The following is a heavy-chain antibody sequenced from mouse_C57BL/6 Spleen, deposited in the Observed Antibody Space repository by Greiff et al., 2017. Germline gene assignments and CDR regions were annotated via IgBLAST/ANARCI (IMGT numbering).Heavy chain of an antibody. D-gene: IGHD4-1*01. CDR2: IYPRSGNT. J-gene: IGHJ4*01. V-gene: IGHV1-81*01. CDR3: ARGKELGRDYYAMDY. CDR1: GYTFTSYG. Sequence: QVQLQQSGAELARPGASVKLSCKASGYTFTSYGISWVKQRTGQGLEWIGEIYPRSGNTYYNEKFKGKATLTADKSSSTAYKELRSLTSEDSAVYFCARGKELGRDYYAMDYWGQGTSVTVSS.